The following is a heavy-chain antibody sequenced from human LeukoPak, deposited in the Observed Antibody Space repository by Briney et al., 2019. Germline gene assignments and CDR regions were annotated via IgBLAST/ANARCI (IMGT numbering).Heavy chain of an antibody. V-gene: IGHV7-4-1*02. CDR3: ARDRNMYQLLFASMDV. Sequence: GASVKVSCKASGYTFTSYAMNWVRQAPGQGLERMGWINTNTGNPTYAQGFTGRFVFSLDTSVSTAYLQISSLKAEDTAVYYCARDRNMYQLLFASMDVWGKGTTVTVSS. CDR1: GYTFTSYA. CDR2: INTNTGNP. D-gene: IGHD2-2*01. J-gene: IGHJ6*04.